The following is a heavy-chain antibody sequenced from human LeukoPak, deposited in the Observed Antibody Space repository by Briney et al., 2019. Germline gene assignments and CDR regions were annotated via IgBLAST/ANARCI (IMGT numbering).Heavy chain of an antibody. J-gene: IGHJ4*02. CDR1: GGTFCSYA. Sequence: ASVKLSCKASGGTFCSYAIRWVRRAPGQGLEWMGGIIPIFGTANYAQKFQGRVTITADESTSTAYMELSSLRSEDTAVYSCASRDYWGQGTLVTVSS. V-gene: IGHV1-69*13. CDR2: IIPIFGTA. CDR3: ASRDY.